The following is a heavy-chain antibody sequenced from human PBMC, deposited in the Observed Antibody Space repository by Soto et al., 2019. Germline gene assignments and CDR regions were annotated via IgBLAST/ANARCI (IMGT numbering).Heavy chain of an antibody. Sequence: GGSLRLSCAASGFTFSSYAMSWVRQAPGKGLEWVSAISRSGGSTYYADSVKGRFTISRDNSKNTLYLQMNSLRAEDTAVYYCAKGGITIFGVVIIPPFDYWGQGTLVTVSS. D-gene: IGHD3-3*01. V-gene: IGHV3-23*01. CDR3: AKGGITIFGVVIIPPFDY. J-gene: IGHJ4*02. CDR2: ISRSGGST. CDR1: GFTFSSYA.